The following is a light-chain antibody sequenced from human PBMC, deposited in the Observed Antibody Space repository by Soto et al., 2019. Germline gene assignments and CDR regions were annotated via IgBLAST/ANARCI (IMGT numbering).Light chain of an antibody. V-gene: IGKV1-17*01. Sequence: DIQMTQSPSSLSASVGHTVTITCRASQDVRSDLGWYQHKPGKAPKRLIYAASRLQGGVPSRFSGSVSGTEFTLTIGSLQPEDSATYYCLQNDSFPYTFGQGTRLEIK. CDR1: QDVRSD. CDR2: AAS. CDR3: LQNDSFPYT. J-gene: IGKJ5*01.